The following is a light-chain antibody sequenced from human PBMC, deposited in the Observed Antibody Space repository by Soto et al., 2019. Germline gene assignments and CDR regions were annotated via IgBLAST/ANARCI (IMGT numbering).Light chain of an antibody. CDR3: QHYDNSPL. J-gene: IGKJ3*01. CDR2: GAS. V-gene: IGKV3-20*01. CDR1: QSVNSNY. Sequence: EIVLTQSPGTLSLSPGERATLSCRASQSVNSNYLVWYQQKPGQAPRLLIYGASTRAAGITDRFSGSGSGTEFTLTISRQEPEDFAVYYCQHYDNSPLFGPGTKVDI.